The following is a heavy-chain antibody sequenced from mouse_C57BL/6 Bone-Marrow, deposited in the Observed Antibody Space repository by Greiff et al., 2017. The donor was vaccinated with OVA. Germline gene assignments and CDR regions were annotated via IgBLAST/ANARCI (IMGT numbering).Heavy chain of an antibody. CDR2: IYPRSGNT. CDR3: ARWDYYGSSDYAMDY. V-gene: IGHV1-81*01. D-gene: IGHD1-1*01. Sequence: QVQLQQSGAELARPGASVKLSCKASGYTFTSYGISWVKQRTGQGLEWIGEIYPRSGNTYYNEKFKGKATLTADKSSSTAYTELRSLTSEDSAVYFCARWDYYGSSDYAMDYWGQGTSVTVSS. J-gene: IGHJ4*01. CDR1: GYTFTSYG.